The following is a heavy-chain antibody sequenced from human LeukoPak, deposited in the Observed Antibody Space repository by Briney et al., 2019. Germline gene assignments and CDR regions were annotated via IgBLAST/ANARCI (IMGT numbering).Heavy chain of an antibody. CDR1: GFTFSSYA. Sequence: GGSLRLSCAASGFTFSSYAMSWVRQAPGKGLEWVSAISGSGGSAYYADSVKGRFTISRDNSKNTLYLQMNSLRAEDTAVYYCAKAGSGYDILTGTEDYWGQGTLVTVSS. CDR3: AKAGSGYDILTGTEDY. CDR2: ISGSGGSA. D-gene: IGHD3-9*01. J-gene: IGHJ4*02. V-gene: IGHV3-23*01.